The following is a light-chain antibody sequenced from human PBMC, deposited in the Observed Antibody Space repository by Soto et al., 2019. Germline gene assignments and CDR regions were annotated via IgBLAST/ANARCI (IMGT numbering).Light chain of an antibody. CDR3: QQSYSTPPT. CDR1: QSISNS. Sequence: DIQMTQSPSSLSASVGDRVTITCRASQSISNSLNWYQQKPGKAPDLLIYTTSSLQSGVPSRFSGSGSGTDFTLTIGSLQPEDFATYYCQQSYSTPPTFGGGNDVEIK. CDR2: TTS. J-gene: IGKJ4*01. V-gene: IGKV1-39*01.